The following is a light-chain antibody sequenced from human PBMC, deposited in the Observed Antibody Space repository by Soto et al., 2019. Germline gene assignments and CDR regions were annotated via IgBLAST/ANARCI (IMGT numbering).Light chain of an antibody. CDR2: EAP. CDR3: QQYGRSPTT. Sequence: EIVLTQSPATLSSSPGERATLSCRASQTVGVRLAWYQHKPGQAPRLIIYEAPNRAAGIPARFSGSGSGTDFTLTISRLEPEDFAVYYCQQYGRSPTTFGQGTKVDIK. CDR1: QTVGVR. V-gene: IGKV3-20*01. J-gene: IGKJ1*01.